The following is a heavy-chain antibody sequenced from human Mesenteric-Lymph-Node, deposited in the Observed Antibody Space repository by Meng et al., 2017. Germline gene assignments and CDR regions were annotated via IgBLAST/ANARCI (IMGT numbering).Heavy chain of an antibody. CDR1: GYTFSRYA. CDR3: AREFGHIVVVTGPSDAFDI. J-gene: IGHJ3*02. D-gene: IGHD2-21*02. V-gene: IGHV1-3*01. CDR2: LNPGNGNT. Sequence: QVQLVQSGAEMRKPGASVKVSCTASGYTFSRYAMHWVRQAPGQRLEWMGWLNPGNGNTKYSQKFQGRVTITRDTSASTAYMEMSSLRHEDTAVYYCAREFGHIVVVTGPSDAFDIWGQGTMVTVSS.